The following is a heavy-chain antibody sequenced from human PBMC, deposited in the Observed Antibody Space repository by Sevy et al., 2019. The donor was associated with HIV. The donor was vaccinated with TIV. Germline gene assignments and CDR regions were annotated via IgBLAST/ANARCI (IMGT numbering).Heavy chain of an antibody. Sequence: GGSLRLSCVGSGFIFDDDGMHWVRQAPGKGLEWVALISHDGGKKYYADSVKGRFTISRDNFKNTLYLQMNTLRRDDTAAYFCTKDPPAYGDFPYGMDVWGQGTTVTVSS. CDR3: TKDPPAYGDFPYGMDV. D-gene: IGHD4-17*01. CDR2: ISHDGGKK. J-gene: IGHJ6*02. CDR1: GFIFDDDG. V-gene: IGHV3-30*18.